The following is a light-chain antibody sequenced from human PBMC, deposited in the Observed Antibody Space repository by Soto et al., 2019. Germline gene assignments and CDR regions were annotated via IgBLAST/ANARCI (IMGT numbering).Light chain of an antibody. J-gene: IGLJ3*02. V-gene: IGLV2-14*03. CDR3: SSYTNVNSNWV. Sequence: QSALTQPASVSGSPGQSITISCTGTSSDIGAYNYVSWYQQHPGKAPKLMIYDVSNRPSGISNRFSGSKSGNTASLTISGLQAEDEADYYCSSYTNVNSNWVFGGGTQLTVL. CDR1: SSDIGAYNY. CDR2: DVS.